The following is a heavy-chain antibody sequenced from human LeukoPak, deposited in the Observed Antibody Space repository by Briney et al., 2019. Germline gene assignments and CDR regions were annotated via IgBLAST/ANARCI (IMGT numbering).Heavy chain of an antibody. CDR2: IYSGGST. J-gene: IGHJ4*02. CDR1: GFTFSNNY. Sequence: GGSLRLSCAASGFTFSNNYMSWVRQAPGKGLEWVSVIYSGGSTYYADSVKGRFTISRDNSKNTLSLQMNSLRAEDTALYYCARASRGYSYGLDYWGQGALVTVSS. V-gene: IGHV3-66*01. CDR3: ARASRGYSYGLDY. D-gene: IGHD5-18*01.